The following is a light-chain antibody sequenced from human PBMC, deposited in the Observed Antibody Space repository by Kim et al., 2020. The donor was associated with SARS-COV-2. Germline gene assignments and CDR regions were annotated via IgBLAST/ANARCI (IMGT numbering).Light chain of an antibody. CDR2: LNSDGSH. CDR1: SGHGGCA. J-gene: IGLJ3*02. V-gene: IGLV4-69*01. Sequence: ASFHLTGNRSSGHGGCAIPWHRQQPEKGTRYLMKLNSDGSHSKGDGIPDRFSGSGSGAERYLTISSLQSEDEADYYCQTWGTGIRVFGGGTQLTVL. CDR3: QTWGTGIRV.